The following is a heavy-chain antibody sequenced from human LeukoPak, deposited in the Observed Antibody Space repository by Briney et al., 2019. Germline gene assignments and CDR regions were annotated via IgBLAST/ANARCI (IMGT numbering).Heavy chain of an antibody. CDR3: ARQGYDILTGYPNWFDP. V-gene: IGHV4-4*09. CDR2: IYTSGST. D-gene: IGHD3-9*01. Sequence: SETLSLTCTVSGGSISSYYWSWIRQPPGKGLEWIGYIYTSGSTDYNPSLKSRVTISVDTSKNQFSLKLSSVTAADTAVYYCARQGYDILTGYPNWFDPWGQGTLVTVSS. CDR1: GGSISSYY. J-gene: IGHJ5*02.